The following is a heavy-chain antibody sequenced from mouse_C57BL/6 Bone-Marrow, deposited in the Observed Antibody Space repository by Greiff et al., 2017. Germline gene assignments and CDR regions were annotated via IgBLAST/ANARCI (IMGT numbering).Heavy chain of an antibody. CDR2: IDPSDSYT. CDR3: ASYDYDRRSYAMDY. D-gene: IGHD2-4*01. J-gene: IGHJ4*01. V-gene: IGHV1-69*01. Sequence: QVQLKQPGAELVMPGASVKLSCKASGYTFTSYWMHWVKQRPGQGLEWIGEIDPSDSYTNYNQKLKGKSTLTVDKSTSTAYMQLSSLTSEDSAVYYCASYDYDRRSYAMDYWGQGTSVTVSS. CDR1: GYTFTSYW.